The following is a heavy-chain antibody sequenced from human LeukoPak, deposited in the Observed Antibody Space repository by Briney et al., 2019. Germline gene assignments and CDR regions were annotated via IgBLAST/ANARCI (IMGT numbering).Heavy chain of an antibody. CDR2: ISSSSSYI. J-gene: IGHJ4*02. Sequence: PGGSLRLSCVASGFTFSSYSMNWVRQAPGKGLEWVSSISSSSSYIYYADSVKGRFTISRDNAKNSLYLQMNSLRAEDTAVYYCARDDSNGFADYWGQGTLVTVSS. CDR1: GFTFSSYS. CDR3: ARDDSNGFADY. V-gene: IGHV3-21*01. D-gene: IGHD5-18*01.